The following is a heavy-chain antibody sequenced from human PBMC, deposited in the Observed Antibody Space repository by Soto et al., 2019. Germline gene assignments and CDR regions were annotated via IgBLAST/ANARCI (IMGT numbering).Heavy chain of an antibody. J-gene: IGHJ3*02. CDR2: IRSKAYGGTT. CDR1: GFTFGDYA. V-gene: IGHV3-49*05. Sequence: NPGGSLRLSCTASGFTFGDYAMSWFRQAPGKGLEWLGFIRSKAYGGTTEYAASVKGRFTISRDDSKSIAYLQMNSLKTEDTAVYYCTSSSVGYSYGYDGAFDIWGQETMVTVSS. D-gene: IGHD5-18*01. CDR3: TSSSVGYSYGYDGAFDI.